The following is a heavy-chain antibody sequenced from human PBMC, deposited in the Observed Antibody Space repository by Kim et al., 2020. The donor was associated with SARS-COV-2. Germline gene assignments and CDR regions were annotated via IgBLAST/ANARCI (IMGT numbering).Heavy chain of an antibody. Sequence: ISDGGVRTHYAESVKGRFTISRDNAKSTLFLHMNSLRAEDTAVYYCEASDYWGQGSLVTVSS. J-gene: IGHJ4*02. V-gene: IGHV3-23*01. CDR3: EASDY. CDR2: ISDGGVRT.